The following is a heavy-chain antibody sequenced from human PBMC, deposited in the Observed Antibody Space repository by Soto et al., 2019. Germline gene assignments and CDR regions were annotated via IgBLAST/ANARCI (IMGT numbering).Heavy chain of an antibody. V-gene: IGHV4-31*03. CDR3: ARTHTGYSSGWFPDY. CDR2: IYYSGST. D-gene: IGHD6-19*01. J-gene: IGHJ4*02. CDR1: GGSISSGGYY. Sequence: QVQLQESGPGLVKPSQTLSLTCTVSGGSISSGGYYWSWIRQHPGKGLEWIWYIYYSGSTYYNPSLKSRVTISVDTSKNQFSLKLSSVTAADTAVYYCARTHTGYSSGWFPDYWGQGTLVTVSS.